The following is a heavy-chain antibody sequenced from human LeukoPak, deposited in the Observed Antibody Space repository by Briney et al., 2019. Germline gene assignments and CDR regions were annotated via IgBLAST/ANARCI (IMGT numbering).Heavy chain of an antibody. CDR3: AREGNFASYDLLTGIMDV. J-gene: IGHJ6*03. Sequence: PSETLSLTCTVSGGSISSYYWSWIRQPPGKGLEWIGEINHSGSTNYNPSLKSRVTISVDTSKNQFSLKLSSVTAADTAVYYCAREGNFASYDLLTGIMDVWGKGTTVTISS. CDR2: INHSGST. CDR1: GGSISSYY. V-gene: IGHV4-34*01. D-gene: IGHD3-9*01.